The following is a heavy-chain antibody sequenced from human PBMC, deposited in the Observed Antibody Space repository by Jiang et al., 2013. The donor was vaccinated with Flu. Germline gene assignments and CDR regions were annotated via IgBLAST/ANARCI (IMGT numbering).Heavy chain of an antibody. CDR2: IDWDDDK. CDR1: GFSLSTSGMC. D-gene: IGHD6-13*01. CDR3: ARSLSSSWSQGWFDP. Sequence: KPTQTLTLTCTFSGFSLSTSGMCVSWIRQPPGKAPEWLARIDWDDDKYYSTSLKTRLTISKDTSKNQVVLTMTNMDPVDTATYYCARSLSSSWSQGWFDPWGQGTLVTVSS. J-gene: IGHJ5*02. V-gene: IGHV2-70*11.